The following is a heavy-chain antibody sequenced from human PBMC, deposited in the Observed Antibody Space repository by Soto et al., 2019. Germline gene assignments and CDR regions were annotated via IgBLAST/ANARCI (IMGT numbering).Heavy chain of an antibody. D-gene: IGHD2-8*01. CDR3: ARNGDCTRPGCIVGWFDP. CDR2: IYYSGPS. Sequence: SETLSLTCTVSGDSISSYYWSWIRQPPGKGLEWIGYIYYSGPSSSNPSLRSRVTMSVDTSKNQFSLKVTSVTAADTAVYYCARNGDCTRPGCIVGWFDPWGPGTLVTVSS. J-gene: IGHJ5*02. CDR1: GDSISSYY. V-gene: IGHV4-59*08.